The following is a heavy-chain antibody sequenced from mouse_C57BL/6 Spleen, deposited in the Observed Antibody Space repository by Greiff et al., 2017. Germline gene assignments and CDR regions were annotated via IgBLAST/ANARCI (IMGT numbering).Heavy chain of an antibody. D-gene: IGHD2-1*01. J-gene: IGHJ1*03. Sequence: VQGVESGAELVKPGASVKMSCKASGYTFTTYPIEWMKQNHGKSLEWIGNFHPYNDDTKYNEKFKGKATLTVEKSSSTVYLELSRLTSDDSAVYYCARNYGTPYWYCDVWGTGTTVTVAS. CDR1: GYTFTTYP. V-gene: IGHV1-47*01. CDR3: ARNYGTPYWYCDV. CDR2: FHPYNDDT.